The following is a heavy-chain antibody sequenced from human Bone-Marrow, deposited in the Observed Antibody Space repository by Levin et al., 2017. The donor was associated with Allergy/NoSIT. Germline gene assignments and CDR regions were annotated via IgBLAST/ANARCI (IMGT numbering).Heavy chain of an antibody. CDR2: ISSSSSNI. CDR1: GFNFSIYG. CDR3: ARDRTNGMLRNYGMDV. D-gene: IGHD3-10*02. Sequence: GGSLRLSCAASGFNFSIYGMNWVRQAPGKGLEWVSSISSSSSNIYYADSLKGRFTISRDNAKNSLYLQMKSLRAEDTAVYYCARDRTNGMLRNYGMDVWGQGTTVTVSS. J-gene: IGHJ6*02. V-gene: IGHV3-21*04.